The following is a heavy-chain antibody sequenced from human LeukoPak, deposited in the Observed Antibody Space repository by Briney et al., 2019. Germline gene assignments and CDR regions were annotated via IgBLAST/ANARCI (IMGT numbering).Heavy chain of an antibody. V-gene: IGHV5-51*01. CDR3: VRLASGRALIYFEF. CDR1: GYSFANYW. D-gene: IGHD3-10*01. J-gene: IGHJ4*02. CDR2: LYPGDSDT. Sequence: GESLKISCKGSGYSFANYWIGWVRQTPGKGLEYMALLYPGDSDTRYNPSFQGQVTISADKSISTAYLQWSSLKASDTAMYYCVRLASGRALIYFEFWGEGTLVTVSS.